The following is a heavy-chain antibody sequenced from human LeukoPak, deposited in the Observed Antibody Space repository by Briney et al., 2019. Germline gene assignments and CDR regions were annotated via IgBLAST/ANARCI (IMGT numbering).Heavy chain of an antibody. CDR3: AKRIHSSSWYPAVDY. CDR1: GFTFSSYA. CDR2: ISGSGGST. Sequence: HPGGSLRLSCAAPGFTFSSYAMSWVRQAPGKGLEWVSAISGSGGSTYYADSVKGRFTISRDNSKNTLYLQMNSLRAEDTAVYYCAKRIHSSSWYPAVDYWGQGTLVTVSS. V-gene: IGHV3-23*01. D-gene: IGHD6-13*01. J-gene: IGHJ4*02.